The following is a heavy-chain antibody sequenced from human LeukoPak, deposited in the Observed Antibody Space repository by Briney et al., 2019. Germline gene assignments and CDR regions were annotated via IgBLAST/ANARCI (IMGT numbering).Heavy chain of an antibody. V-gene: IGHV3-30*02. CDR2: IRYDGSNK. Sequence: GGSLRLSCAASGFTFSSYGMHWVRQAPGKGLEWVAFIRYDGSNKYYADSVKGRFTISRDNSKNTLYLQMNSLRAEDTAVYYCAKDRAIFGVVDAFDIWGQGTMVIVSS. CDR3: AKDRAIFGVVDAFDI. D-gene: IGHD3-3*01. CDR1: GFTFSSYG. J-gene: IGHJ3*02.